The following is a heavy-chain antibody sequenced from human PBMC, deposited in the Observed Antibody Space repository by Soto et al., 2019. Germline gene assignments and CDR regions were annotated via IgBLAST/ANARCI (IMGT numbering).Heavy chain of an antibody. CDR1: GFTFSYYS. CDR3: ARDPVGVDSTFFFDS. Sequence: EVHFVVSGGGLVKPGGSLRLSCAASGFTFSYYSMTWVRQSPGRGLEWVSSISSSTTYISYADSVRGRFTISRDNAKDSLYLQMSSLRAHDTAVYYCARDPVGVDSTFFFDSWGQGALVSVSS. D-gene: IGHD2-21*01. CDR2: ISSSTTYI. V-gene: IGHV3-21*01. J-gene: IGHJ4*02.